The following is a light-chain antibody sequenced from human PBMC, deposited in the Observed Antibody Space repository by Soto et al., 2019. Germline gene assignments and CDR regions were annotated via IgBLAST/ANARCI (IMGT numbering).Light chain of an antibody. CDR2: DVS. CDR3: ASHAGSSAV. V-gene: IGLV2-8*01. Sequence: QSALTQPPSASGSPGQSVTISCTGTSSDVGGYNYVSWYQQHPGKAPKVIIYDVSKRPSGVPDRFSGSKSGNTASLTVSGLQTEDEADHYCASHAGSSAVFGGGTQLTVL. J-gene: IGLJ2*01. CDR1: SSDVGGYNY.